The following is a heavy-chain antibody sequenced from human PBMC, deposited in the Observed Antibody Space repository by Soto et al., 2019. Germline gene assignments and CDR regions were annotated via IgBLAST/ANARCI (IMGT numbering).Heavy chain of an antibody. J-gene: IGHJ5*02. D-gene: IGHD2-2*01. CDR3: ARESHYCSSTSCYNWFDP. V-gene: IGHV3-21*01. Sequence: GGSLRLSCAASGFTFSSYSMNWVRQAPGKGLEWVSSINSSSSYIYYASSVNGRFTISRDNTKNSQYLQMNSLRAEDTAVYYCARESHYCSSTSCYNWFDPWGQGTLVTVSS. CDR1: GFTFSSYS. CDR2: INSSSSYI.